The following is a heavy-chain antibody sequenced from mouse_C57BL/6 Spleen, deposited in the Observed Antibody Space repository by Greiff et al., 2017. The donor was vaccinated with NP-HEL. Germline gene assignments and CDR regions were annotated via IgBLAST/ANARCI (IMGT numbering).Heavy chain of an antibody. V-gene: IGHV10-1*01. J-gene: IGHJ3*01. CDR1: GFSFNTYA. CDR2: IRSKSNNYAT. Sequence: GGGLVQPKGSLKLSCAASGFSFNTYAMNWVRQAPGKGLEWVARIRSKSNNYATYYADSVKDRFTISRDDSESMLYLQMNNLKTEDTAMYYCVSGNYEGFAYWGQGTLVTVSA. CDR3: VSGNYEGFAY. D-gene: IGHD2-1*01.